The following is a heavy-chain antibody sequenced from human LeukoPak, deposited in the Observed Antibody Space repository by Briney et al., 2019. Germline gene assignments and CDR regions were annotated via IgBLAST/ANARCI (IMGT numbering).Heavy chain of an antibody. J-gene: IGHJ6*02. Sequence: GGSLRLSCAASGFTFSSYAMSWVRQAPGKGLEWVSAISGSGGSTYYADSVKGRFTISRDNSKNTLYLQMNSLRAEDTAVYYCAKWVNGGTVYYYYYYGMDVWGQGTTVTVSS. CDR3: AKWVNGGTVYYYYYYGMDV. V-gene: IGHV3-23*01. D-gene: IGHD3-16*01. CDR1: GFTFSSYA. CDR2: ISGSGGST.